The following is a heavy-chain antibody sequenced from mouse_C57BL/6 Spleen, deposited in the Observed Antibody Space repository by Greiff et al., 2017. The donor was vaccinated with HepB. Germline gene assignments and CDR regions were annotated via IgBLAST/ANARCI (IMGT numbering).Heavy chain of an antibody. D-gene: IGHD2-5*01. Sequence: VQLQQPGAELVRPGSSVKLSCKASGYTFTSYWMHWVKQRPIQGLEWIGNIDPSDSETHYNQKFKDKATLTVDKSSSTAYMQLSSLTSEDSAVYYCARSPYDSDYEGFAYWGQGTLVTVSA. CDR2: IDPSDSET. CDR1: GYTFTSYW. J-gene: IGHJ3*01. CDR3: ARSPYDSDYEGFAY. V-gene: IGHV1-52*01.